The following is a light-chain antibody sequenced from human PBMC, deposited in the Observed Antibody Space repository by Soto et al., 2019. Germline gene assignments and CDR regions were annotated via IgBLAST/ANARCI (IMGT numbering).Light chain of an antibody. V-gene: IGLV7-43*01. Sequence: QAVVTQEPSLTVSPGGTVTLTCASSTGAVTSGYYPNWHQQKPGQAPRALIYSTSNQHSWTPARFSGSLLGGKAALTLSGVQPEDEAEYYCLLYYGGAWVFGGGTKLTVL. CDR3: LLYYGGAWV. J-gene: IGLJ3*02. CDR2: STS. CDR1: TGAVTSGYY.